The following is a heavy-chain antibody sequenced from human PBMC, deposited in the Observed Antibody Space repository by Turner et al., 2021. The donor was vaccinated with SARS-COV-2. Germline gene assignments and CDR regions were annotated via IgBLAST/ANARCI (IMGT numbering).Heavy chain of an antibody. CDR1: GFTVRSNY. CDR2: IYSGDST. V-gene: IGHV3-66*02. J-gene: IGHJ5*02. D-gene: IGHD1-1*01. CDR3: ARDLNGGRGP. Sequence: EVQLVESGGGLVQPGGSLRLSCAASGFTVRSNYMSWVRQAPGKGLEWVSVIYSGDSTFYADSVKGRFTISRVSSKNSLYLQMNSLRTEDTAVYYCARDLNGGRGPWGQGTLVTVSS.